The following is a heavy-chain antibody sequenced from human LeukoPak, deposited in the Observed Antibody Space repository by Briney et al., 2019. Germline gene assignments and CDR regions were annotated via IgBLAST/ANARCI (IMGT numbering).Heavy chain of an antibody. CDR2: ISGSGGST. V-gene: IGHV3-23*01. CDR3: AKDRGYSSGWYSDY. J-gene: IGHJ4*02. D-gene: IGHD6-19*01. CDR1: GFTFSSYA. Sequence: GGSLGLSCAASGFTFSSYAMSWVRQAPGKGLEWVSAISGSGGSTYYADSVKGRFTISRDNSENTLYLQMNSLRAEDTAVYYCAKDRGYSSGWYSDYWGQGTLVTVSS.